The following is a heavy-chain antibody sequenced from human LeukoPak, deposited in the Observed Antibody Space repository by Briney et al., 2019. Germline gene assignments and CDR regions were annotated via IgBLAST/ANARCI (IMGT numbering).Heavy chain of an antibody. Sequence: SETLSLTCAVYGGSFSGYYWSWIRQPPGKGLEWIGEINHSGSTNYNLSLKSRVTISVDTSKNQFSLKLSSMTAADTAVYYCARVRLEWLLLTNDHRFDYWGQGTLVTVSS. V-gene: IGHV4-34*01. D-gene: IGHD3-3*01. CDR1: GGSFSGYY. J-gene: IGHJ4*02. CDR2: INHSGST. CDR3: ARVRLEWLLLTNDHRFDY.